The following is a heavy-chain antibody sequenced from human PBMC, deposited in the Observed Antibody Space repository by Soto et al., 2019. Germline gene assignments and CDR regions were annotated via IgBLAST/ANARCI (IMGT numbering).Heavy chain of an antibody. D-gene: IGHD3-22*01. CDR2: IYYSGST. Sequence: QLQLQESGPGLVKPSETLSLTCTVSGGSISSSSYYWGWIRQPPGKGLEGIGGIYYSGSTYYNPSLKSRVTISVDTSKNQFSLKLSSMTAADTAVYYCARLVYDSSGYRPGWGQGTLVTVSS. CDR1: GGSISSSSYY. CDR3: ARLVYDSSGYRPG. V-gene: IGHV4-39*01. J-gene: IGHJ4*02.